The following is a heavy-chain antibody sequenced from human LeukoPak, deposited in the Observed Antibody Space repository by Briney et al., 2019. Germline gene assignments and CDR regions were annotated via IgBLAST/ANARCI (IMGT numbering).Heavy chain of an antibody. CDR1: GFTFSSYA. D-gene: IGHD1-26*01. Sequence: EGSLRLSCAASGFTFSSYAMSWVRQAPGKGLEWVSAISGSGGSTYYADSVKGRFTISRDNSKNTLYLQMNSLRAEDTAVYYCAKSHRGSYSFDYWGQGTLVTVSS. J-gene: IGHJ4*02. V-gene: IGHV3-23*01. CDR2: ISGSGGST. CDR3: AKSHRGSYSFDY.